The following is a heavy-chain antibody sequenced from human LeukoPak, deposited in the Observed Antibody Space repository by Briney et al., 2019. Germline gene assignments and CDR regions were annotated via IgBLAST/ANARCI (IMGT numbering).Heavy chain of an antibody. CDR1: GFTLSSYA. J-gene: IGHJ4*02. CDR3: AKWVVATIYPLSYFDY. V-gene: IGHV3-23*01. D-gene: IGHD5-12*01. Sequence: GGSLRLSSAASGFTLSSYAMSWVRQAPGKGLEWVSAISVSGGSTYYADSVKGRFTISRDNSKNTLYLQMNSLRAEDTAVYYCAKWVVATIYPLSYFDYWGQGTLVTVSS. CDR2: ISVSGGST.